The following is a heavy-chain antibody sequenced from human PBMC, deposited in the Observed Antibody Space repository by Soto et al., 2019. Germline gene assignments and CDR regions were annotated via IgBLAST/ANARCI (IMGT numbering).Heavy chain of an antibody. J-gene: IGHJ4*02. CDR3: TRGPRPISTGPGAC. D-gene: IGHD3-10*01. CDR1: GFIFKMYW. V-gene: IGHV3-74*01. Sequence: EVQLVESGGGLVPPGGSVRLSCAASGFIFKMYWMHWVRQSPGKGLVWISRIYNDGTYSYYADSVRGGFTISRDNVKDTLFLQINNLRGEDSGLYYCTRGPRPISTGPGACWGQETQVTVSS. CDR2: IYNDGTYS.